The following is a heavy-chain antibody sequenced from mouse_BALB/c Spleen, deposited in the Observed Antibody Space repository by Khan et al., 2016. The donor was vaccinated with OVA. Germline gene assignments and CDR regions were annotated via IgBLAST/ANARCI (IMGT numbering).Heavy chain of an antibody. J-gene: IGHJ3*01. CDR3: ASGVLGLQTWFAY. D-gene: IGHD3-1*01. V-gene: IGHV1S136*01. CDR2: INPYNDYN. CDR1: GYTFTSYD. Sequence: VQLQQSGPELVKPGASVKMSCKASGYTFTSYDLHWVKQKPGQGLEWIGYINPYNDYNKINEKFKGKATLTSDKSSSTAYMELSSLTSEDSAVYYWASGVLGLQTWFAYWGQGTLVTVSA.